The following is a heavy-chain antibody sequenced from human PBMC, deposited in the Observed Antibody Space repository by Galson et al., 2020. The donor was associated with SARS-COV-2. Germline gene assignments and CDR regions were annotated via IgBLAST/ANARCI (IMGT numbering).Heavy chain of an antibody. J-gene: IGHJ6*03. V-gene: IGHV4-61*01. CDR1: GGSVSSGSYY. D-gene: IGHD6-13*01. Sequence: SETLSLTCTVSGGSVSSGSYYWSWIRQPPGKGLEWIGYIDYSGSTNYNPSLKRRVTISVDTTKNQFSLKLSSVTAADTAVYYCARGPIATYYYYMDVWGKGTTVTVSS. CDR3: ARGPIATYYYYMDV. CDR2: IDYSGST.